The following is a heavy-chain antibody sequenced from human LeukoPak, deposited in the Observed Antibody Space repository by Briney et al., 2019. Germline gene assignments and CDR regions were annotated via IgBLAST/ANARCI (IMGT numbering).Heavy chain of an antibody. CDR3: AKTVSGSYSYQGGDY. V-gene: IGHV3-23*01. CDR1: GFTFSNYA. D-gene: IGHD3-16*02. CDR2: ISGSGGNT. J-gene: IGHJ4*02. Sequence: GGSLRLSCAASGFTFSNYAMSWVRQAPGKGLEWVSAISGSGGNTYYPDSVKGRFTISRDNSKNTLFLLLNSLRVEDTAVYYCAKTVSGSYSYQGGDYWGQGTLVTVSS.